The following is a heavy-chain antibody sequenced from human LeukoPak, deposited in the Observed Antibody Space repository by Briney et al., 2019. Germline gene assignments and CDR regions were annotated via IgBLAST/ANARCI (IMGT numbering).Heavy chain of an antibody. J-gene: IGHJ6*02. CDR3: ASSVRTAMVSGYYYYYGMDV. Sequence: ASMKVSCKASGYTFTGYYMHWVRQAPGQGLEWIGWINPNSGGTNYAQKFQGWVTMTKDTSISTAYMELSRLRSDDTAVYYCASSVRTAMVSGYYYYYGMDVWGQGTTVTVSS. V-gene: IGHV1-2*04. CDR2: INPNSGGT. D-gene: IGHD5-18*01. CDR1: GYTFTGYY.